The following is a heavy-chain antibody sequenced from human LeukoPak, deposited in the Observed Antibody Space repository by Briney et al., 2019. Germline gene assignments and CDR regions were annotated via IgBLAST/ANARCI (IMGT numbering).Heavy chain of an antibody. V-gene: IGHV1-69*04. CDR1: GGTLSSYA. CDR2: IIPIFGIA. CDR3: ARARDSSGSDYFDY. J-gene: IGHJ4*02. Sequence: ASVKVSCKASGGTLSSYAISWVRQAPGQGLEWMGRIIPIFGIANYAQKFQGRVTITADKSTSTAYMELSSLRSEDTAVYYCARARDSSGSDYFDYWGQGTLVTVSS. D-gene: IGHD3-22*01.